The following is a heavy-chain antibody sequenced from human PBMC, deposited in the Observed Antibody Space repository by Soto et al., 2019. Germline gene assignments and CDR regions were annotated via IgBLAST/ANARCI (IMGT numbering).Heavy chain of an antibody. Sequence: ASETLSLTCTVSGGSISSSSYYWGWIRQPPGKGLEWIGSIYYSGSTYYNPSLKSRVTISVDTSKNQFSLKLSSVTAAGTAVYYCARRGYGSGSYYVDVWGQGTTVTVSS. J-gene: IGHJ6*02. D-gene: IGHD3-10*01. V-gene: IGHV4-39*01. CDR2: IYYSGST. CDR3: ARRGYGSGSYYVDV. CDR1: GGSISSSSYY.